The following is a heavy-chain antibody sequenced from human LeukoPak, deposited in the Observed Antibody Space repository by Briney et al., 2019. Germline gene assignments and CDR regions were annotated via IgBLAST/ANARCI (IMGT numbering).Heavy chain of an antibody. V-gene: IGHV3-23*01. J-gene: IGHJ4*02. CDR3: AKGKDVWGSYRTEFDF. Sequence: AGGSLRFSCEAPGLTFRSHAMSWVRKAPGKGLEWVSVIRGSGNNTYYADSVKGRFTISRDNSKNTVYLQMNSLRAADTAVYYCAKGKDVWGSYRTEFDFWGQGTLVTVSS. CDR1: GLTFRSHA. D-gene: IGHD3-16*02. CDR2: IRGSGNNT.